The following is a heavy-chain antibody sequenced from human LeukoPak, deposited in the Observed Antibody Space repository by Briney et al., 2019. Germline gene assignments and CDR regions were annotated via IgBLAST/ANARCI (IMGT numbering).Heavy chain of an antibody. CDR2: INPNSGGT. Sequence: VASVKVSCKASGCTFTDYYMHWVRQAPGQGLEWMGWINPNSGGTNFAQKFQGRVAMTRDTSISTAYLELGSLRSDDTAVYFCARARWQLVPYFDSWGQGTLVTVSS. D-gene: IGHD6-6*01. CDR3: ARARWQLVPYFDS. V-gene: IGHV1-2*02. J-gene: IGHJ4*02. CDR1: GCTFTDYY.